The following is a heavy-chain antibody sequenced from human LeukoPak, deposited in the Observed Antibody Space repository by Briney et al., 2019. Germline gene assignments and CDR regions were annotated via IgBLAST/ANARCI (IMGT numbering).Heavy chain of an antibody. D-gene: IGHD3-10*01. J-gene: IGHJ3*02. CDR1: GYTFTSYD. CDR3: ASGGITMVRNAFDI. V-gene: IGHV1-8*03. CDR2: MNPNSGNT. Sequence: ASVKVSCKASGYTFTSYDINWVRQATGQGLEWMGWMNPNSGNTGYAQKFQGRVTITRNTSISTAYMELSSLRSEDTAVYYCASGGITMVRNAFDIWGQGTMVTVSS.